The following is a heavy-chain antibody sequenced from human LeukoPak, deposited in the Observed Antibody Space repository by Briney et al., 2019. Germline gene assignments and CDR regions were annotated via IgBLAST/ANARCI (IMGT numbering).Heavy chain of an antibody. D-gene: IGHD4-11*01. J-gene: IGHJ6*03. CDR1: GYTFTSYY. V-gene: IGHV1-46*01. CDR3: ARGVPKTSYYYYYMDV. CDR2: INPSGGST. Sequence: ASVKVSCKASGYTFTSYYMHWVRQAPGQGLEWMGIINPSGGSTSYAQKFQGRVTMTRDMSTSTVYMELSSLRAEDTAVYYCARGVPKTSYYYYYMDVWGKGTTVTVSS.